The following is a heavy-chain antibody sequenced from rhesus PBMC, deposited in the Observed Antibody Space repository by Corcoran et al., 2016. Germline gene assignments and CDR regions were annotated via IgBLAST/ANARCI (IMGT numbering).Heavy chain of an antibody. CDR3: ARDRGGSLFDY. J-gene: IGHJ4*01. CDR1: GYSISSHY. Sequence: QVQLQESGPGLVKPSETLSLTCVVSGYSISSHYWSWLRQPPGKGLEWIGYIYGSSGSTDYNASLESRVTISTDTSKNQVSLKLSSVTAADTAVYYCARDRGGSLFDYWGQGVLVTVSS. CDR2: IYGSSGST. D-gene: IGHD1-44*02. V-gene: IGHV4-160*01.